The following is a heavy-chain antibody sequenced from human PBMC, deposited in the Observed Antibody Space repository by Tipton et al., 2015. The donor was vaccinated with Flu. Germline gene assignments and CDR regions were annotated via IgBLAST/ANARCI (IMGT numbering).Heavy chain of an antibody. CDR1: GGSISSSSYY. Sequence: TLSLTCTVSGGSISSSSYYWGWIRQPPGKGLEWIGSIDYSGSTYYNPSLKSRVTISVDTSKNQFSLKLSSVTAADTAVYYRARLSYDILTGYYPHLDYWGQGTLVTVSS. CDR3: ARLSYDILTGYYPHLDY. J-gene: IGHJ4*02. CDR2: IDYSGST. D-gene: IGHD3-9*01. V-gene: IGHV4-39*01.